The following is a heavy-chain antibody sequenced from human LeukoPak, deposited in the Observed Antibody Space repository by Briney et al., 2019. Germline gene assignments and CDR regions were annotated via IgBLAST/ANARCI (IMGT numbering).Heavy chain of an antibody. Sequence: GESLRLSCAASGFTFCSYAMSWVRQAPGKGLGWVSAISGSGGSTYYADSVKSRFTISRDNSKNTLYLQMSSLRAEDTAVYYCAKAGGGAFDIWGQGTMVTVSS. CDR2: ISGSGGST. CDR1: GFTFCSYA. CDR3: AKAGGGAFDI. D-gene: IGHD3-16*01. J-gene: IGHJ3*02. V-gene: IGHV3-23*01.